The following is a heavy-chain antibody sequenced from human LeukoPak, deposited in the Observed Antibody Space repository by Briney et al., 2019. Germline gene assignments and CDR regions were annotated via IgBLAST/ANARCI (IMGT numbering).Heavy chain of an antibody. D-gene: IGHD3-22*01. Sequence: SETLSLTCTVSGASISTIISYWGWIRQTPGKGLEWIGSIYYSGSTNYNPSLKSRVTISVDTSKNQFSLKLSSVTAADTAVYYCASTYYYDSSGYYETRFDYWGQGTLVTVSS. J-gene: IGHJ4*02. CDR2: IYYSGST. V-gene: IGHV4-39*07. CDR1: GASISTIISY. CDR3: ASTYYYDSSGYYETRFDY.